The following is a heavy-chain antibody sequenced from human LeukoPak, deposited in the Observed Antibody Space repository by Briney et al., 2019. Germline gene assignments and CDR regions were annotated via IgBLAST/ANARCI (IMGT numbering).Heavy chain of an antibody. CDR3: ARDRRGSYRFDY. Sequence: ALVKVSCKASGGTFSSYAISWVRQAPGQGLEWMGGIIPIFGTANYAQKFQGRVTITADESTSTAYMELSSLRSEDTAVYYCARDRRGSYRFDYWGQGTLVTVSS. D-gene: IGHD1-26*01. CDR2: IIPIFGTA. V-gene: IGHV1-69*13. J-gene: IGHJ4*02. CDR1: GGTFSSYA.